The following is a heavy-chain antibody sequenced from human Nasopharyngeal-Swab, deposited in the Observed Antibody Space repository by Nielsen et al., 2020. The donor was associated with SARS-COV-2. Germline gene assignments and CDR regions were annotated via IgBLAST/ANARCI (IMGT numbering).Heavy chain of an antibody. V-gene: IGHV3-48*01. Sequence: GGSLRLSSAASGVTFSSYSMNWVRQAPGKGLEWVSYISTSSSTIYYADSVKGRFTISRHNSKNTLYLQMNSLRAEDTAVYYCAKDRKHIVVVTAEQWGQGTLVNVSS. CDR1: GVTFSSYS. CDR3: AKDRKHIVVVTAEQ. CDR2: ISTSSSTI. J-gene: IGHJ4*02. D-gene: IGHD2-21*02.